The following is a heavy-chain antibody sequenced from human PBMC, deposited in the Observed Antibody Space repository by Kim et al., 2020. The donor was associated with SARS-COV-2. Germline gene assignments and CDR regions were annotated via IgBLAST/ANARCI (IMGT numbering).Heavy chain of an antibody. CDR2: ISSNGGST. CDR3: VKGFVVRAARRGLDY. D-gene: IGHD6-6*01. J-gene: IGHJ4*02. CDR1: GFTFSSYA. Sequence: GGSLRLSCSASGFTFSSYAMHWVRQAPGKGLEYVSAISSNGGSTYYADSVKGRFTISRDNSKNTLYLQMSSLRAEDTAVYYCVKGFVVRAARRGLDYWGQGTLVTVSS. V-gene: IGHV3-64D*09.